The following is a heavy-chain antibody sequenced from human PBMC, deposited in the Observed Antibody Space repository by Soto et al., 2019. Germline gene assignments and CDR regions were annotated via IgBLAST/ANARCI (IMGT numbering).Heavy chain of an antibody. CDR2: IWYEGSEK. D-gene: IGHD2-15*01. J-gene: IGHJ6*02. CDR3: ARLKYCSGGSGDGADGLDV. Sequence: QMHLVESGGGVVQSGGSLRLSCVASGFTFSSYGMHWVRQAPGKGLEWVAVIWYEGSEKYYADAVRGRFTISRDNSQNTVYLQMSSLRGEDTAVYYCARLKYCSGGSGDGADGLDVWGQGTTVIVSS. V-gene: IGHV3-33*01. CDR1: GFTFSSYG.